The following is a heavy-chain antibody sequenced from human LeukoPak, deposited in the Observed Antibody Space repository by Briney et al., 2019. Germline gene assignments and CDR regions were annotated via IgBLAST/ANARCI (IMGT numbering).Heavy chain of an antibody. CDR3: ARVGYLRFDY. CDR2: INPSGGST. V-gene: IGHV1-46*01. CDR1: GYTFTSYG. D-gene: IGHD5/OR15-5a*01. J-gene: IGHJ4*02. Sequence: GASVKVSCKASGYTFTSYGISWVRQAPGQGLEWMGIINPSGGSTSYAQKFQGRVTMTRDTSTSTVYMELSSLRSEDTAVYYCARVGYLRFDYWGQGTLVTVSS.